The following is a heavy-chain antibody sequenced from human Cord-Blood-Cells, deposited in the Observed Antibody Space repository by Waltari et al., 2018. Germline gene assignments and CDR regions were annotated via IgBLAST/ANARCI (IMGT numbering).Heavy chain of an antibody. D-gene: IGHD6-19*01. CDR2: IYSGGST. Sequence: EVRLVESGGGLLQPGGSLSPSCGAFGFTVSSNSMSWVRQAPGKGLEWFSVIYSGGSTYYADSVKGRFTISRDNSKNTLYLQMNSLRAEDTAVYYCARGRYSSGFDYWGQGTLVTVSS. V-gene: IGHV3-53*01. CDR3: ARGRYSSGFDY. CDR1: GFTVSSNS. J-gene: IGHJ4*02.